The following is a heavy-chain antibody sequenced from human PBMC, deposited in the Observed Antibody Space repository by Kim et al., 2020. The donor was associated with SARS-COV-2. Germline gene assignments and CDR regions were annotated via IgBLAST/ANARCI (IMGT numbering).Heavy chain of an antibody. CDR3: AKVQKQLVLYFYGMDV. D-gene: IGHD6-13*01. Sequence: GGSLRLSCTASGFTFRSFGMHWVRQAPGKGLEWVAIIWSDGSNKYYADSVKGRFTISRDNSKNTLYLQMNSLRAEDTAVYYCAKVQKQLVLYFYGMDVWGQGTTVTVSS. J-gene: IGHJ6*02. CDR1: GFTFRSFG. CDR2: IWSDGSNK. V-gene: IGHV3-33*03.